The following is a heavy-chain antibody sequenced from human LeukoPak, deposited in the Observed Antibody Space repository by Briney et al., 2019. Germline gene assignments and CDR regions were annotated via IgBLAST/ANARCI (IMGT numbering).Heavy chain of an antibody. CDR1: GFTFSSYS. Sequence: GGSLRLSCAASGFTFSSYSMNWVRQAPGKGLEWVSYISSSSSTIYYADSVKGRFTISRDNAKNSLYLQMNSLRAEDTAVYYCARSVNYYGSGSYGYWGQGTLVTVSS. V-gene: IGHV3-48*01. J-gene: IGHJ4*02. D-gene: IGHD3-10*01. CDR3: ARSVNYYGSGSYGY. CDR2: ISSSSSTI.